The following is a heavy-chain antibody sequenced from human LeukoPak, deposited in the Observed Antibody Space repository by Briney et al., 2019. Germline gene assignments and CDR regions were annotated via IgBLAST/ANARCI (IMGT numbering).Heavy chain of an antibody. D-gene: IGHD3-9*01. V-gene: IGHV3-30*02. J-gene: IGHJ4*02. Sequence: GSLRLSCAASGFTFSSYGMDWVRQAPGKGLEWVAFIRYDGSNKYYADSVKGRFTISRDNSKNTLYLQMNSLRAEDTAVYYCAKGTSDILTGYYLGFLFDYWGQGTLVTVSS. CDR1: GFTFSSYG. CDR2: IRYDGSNK. CDR3: AKGTSDILTGYYLGFLFDY.